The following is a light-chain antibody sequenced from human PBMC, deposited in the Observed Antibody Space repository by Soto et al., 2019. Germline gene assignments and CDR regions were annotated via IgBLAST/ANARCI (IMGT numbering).Light chain of an antibody. V-gene: IGKV3-11*01. CDR3: QQRSNWPIT. Sequence: PGERVTLSCRASQSVSDYLAWYQQKPGQAPRLLIYDASNRATGIPPRFGGSGSGTDFTLTISSLEPEDFAVYYCQQRSNWPITFGQGTRLEIK. CDR1: QSVSDY. CDR2: DAS. J-gene: IGKJ5*01.